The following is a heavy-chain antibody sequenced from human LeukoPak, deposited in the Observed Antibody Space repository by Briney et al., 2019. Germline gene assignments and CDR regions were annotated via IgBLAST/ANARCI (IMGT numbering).Heavy chain of an antibody. CDR3: ARDRYSSGQRAIGAKYFHH. CDR1: GYTFSGYY. J-gene: IGHJ1*01. CDR2: INPNSGGT. D-gene: IGHD6-19*01. Sequence: ASVTLSCNASGYTFSGYYMHCVRQAPGQGLEWMGWINPNSGGTNYAQKFQGRVTMTRDTSISTAYMELSRLRSDDTAVYYCARDRYSSGQRAIGAKYFHHWGKGTLVTVSS. V-gene: IGHV1-2*02.